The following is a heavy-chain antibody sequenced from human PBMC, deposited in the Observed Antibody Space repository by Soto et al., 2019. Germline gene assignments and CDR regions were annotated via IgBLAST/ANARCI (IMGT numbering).Heavy chain of an antibody. CDR1: GGSFSGYY. CDR2: VNHSGST. CDR3: ARGDASWFYDFKSGWFDS. Sequence: QVQLQQWGAGLLKPSETLSLTCAVYGGSFSGYYWSWIHQPPGKGLEWIGEVNHSGSTNYNPSLKSRVTISLDTSKNSFSLKLSSVTAADTALYFCARGDASWFYDFKSGWFDSWGQGTLVTVSS. J-gene: IGHJ5*01. V-gene: IGHV4-34*01. D-gene: IGHD3-3*01.